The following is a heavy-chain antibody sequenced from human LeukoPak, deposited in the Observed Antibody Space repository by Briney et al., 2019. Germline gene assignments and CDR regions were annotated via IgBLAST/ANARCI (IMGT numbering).Heavy chain of an antibody. V-gene: IGHV1-46*01. CDR3: ARGLSSGRYNYYFDY. J-gene: IGHJ4*02. D-gene: IGHD1-26*01. CDR2: INPFGGST. CDR1: GYTFTVYY. Sequence: GASVKVSCKASGYTFTVYYMHWVRQAPGQGLEWMGIINPFGGSTTCAQKFQGRVTMTRDTSTSTVYMELSSLRSEDTAVYYCARGLSSGRYNYYFDYWGQGTLVTVSS.